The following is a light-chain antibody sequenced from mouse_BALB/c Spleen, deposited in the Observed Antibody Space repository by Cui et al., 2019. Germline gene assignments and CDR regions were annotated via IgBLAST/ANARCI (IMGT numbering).Light chain of an antibody. CDR3: QQWSSNPPT. CDR1: SSVSY. CDR2: DTP. V-gene: IGKV4-59*01. Sequence: QLVLTQSPAIMSASPGEKVTMTCSASSSVSYMHWYQQKSGTSPKSWIYDTPTLASGVPARVSGSGSGTSYSLTISSMEAEDAATYYCQQWSSNPPTFGAGTKLELK. J-gene: IGKJ5*01.